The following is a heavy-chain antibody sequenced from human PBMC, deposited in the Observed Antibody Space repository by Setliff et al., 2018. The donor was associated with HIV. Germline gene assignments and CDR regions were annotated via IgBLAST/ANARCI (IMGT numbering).Heavy chain of an antibody. D-gene: IGHD2-15*01. V-gene: IGHV3-23*01. Sequence: GGSLRLSCAASGISFSIYVMNWVRQAPGKGLEWVSGISGSGGDTYYADSVKGRFVISREKSKSTLYLQMNSLRAEDTAVYYCAKEDITYDSWGQGTLVTVSS. J-gene: IGHJ4*02. CDR1: GISFSIYV. CDR3: AKEDITYDS. CDR2: ISGSGGDT.